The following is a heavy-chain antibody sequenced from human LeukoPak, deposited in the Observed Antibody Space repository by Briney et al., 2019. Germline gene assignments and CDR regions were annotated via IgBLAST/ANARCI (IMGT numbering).Heavy chain of an antibody. D-gene: IGHD3-22*01. Sequence: SETLSLTCTVSGGSISSYYWSWIRQPPGKGLEWIGRVFTSGIISGNTNYNPSLKSRVTMSVDTSNNQFSLKLRSVTAADTAVYYCARDRYYYDSSSYYSAFDTWGQGTMVTVSS. J-gene: IGHJ3*02. CDR2: VFTSGIISGNT. CDR3: ARDRYYYDSSSYYSAFDT. CDR1: GGSISSYY. V-gene: IGHV4-4*07.